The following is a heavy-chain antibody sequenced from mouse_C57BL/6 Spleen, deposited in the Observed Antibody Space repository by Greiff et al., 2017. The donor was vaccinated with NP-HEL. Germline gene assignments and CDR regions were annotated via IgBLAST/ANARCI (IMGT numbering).Heavy chain of an antibody. Sequence: QVQLQQSGPELVKPGASVKISCKASGYAFSSSWMNWVKQRPGKGLEWIGRIYPGDGDTNYNGKFKGKATLTADKSSSTAYMQLSSLTSEDSAVYFCARDYGSSSWFDYWGQGTTLTVSS. CDR1: GYAFSSSW. CDR3: ARDYGSSSWFDY. V-gene: IGHV1-82*01. CDR2: IYPGDGDT. J-gene: IGHJ2*01. D-gene: IGHD1-1*01.